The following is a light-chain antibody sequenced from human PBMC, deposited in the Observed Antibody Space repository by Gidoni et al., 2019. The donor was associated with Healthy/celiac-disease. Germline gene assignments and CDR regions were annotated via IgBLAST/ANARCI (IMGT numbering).Light chain of an antibody. Sequence: DIVLTQSPGTLSLSPGARATLACRASQSVSSSYLAWSQQQPGQAPRLLIYGASSRATGSPDRFSGRGSGTDFTLTISRREPEDLAVDYCQQYGSASWTFGQGTKVEIK. CDR1: QSVSSSY. J-gene: IGKJ1*01. CDR2: GAS. V-gene: IGKV3-20*01. CDR3: QQYGSASWT.